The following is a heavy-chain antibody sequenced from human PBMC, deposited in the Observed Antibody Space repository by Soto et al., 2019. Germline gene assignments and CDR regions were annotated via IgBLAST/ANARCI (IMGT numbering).Heavy chain of an antibody. D-gene: IGHD6-13*01. J-gene: IGHJ4*02. CDR2: IYWDDDK. Sequence: QITLKESGPTLVKPTQTLTLTCTFSGFSFSTSAVGVGWIRQPPGKALEWLALIYWDDDKRYSPSLKSRLTTTKDPSRNQVVVTMTNMDPVDTATYYCAHVYWAASGTRYYFDYWGQGTLVTVSS. V-gene: IGHV2-5*02. CDR3: AHVYWAASGTRYYFDY. CDR1: GFSFSTSAVG.